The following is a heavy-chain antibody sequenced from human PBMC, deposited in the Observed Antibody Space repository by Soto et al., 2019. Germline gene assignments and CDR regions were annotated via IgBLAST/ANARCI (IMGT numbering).Heavy chain of an antibody. V-gene: IGHV1-8*01. CDR3: ASVLRFLEWLPDY. CDR2: MNPNSGNT. D-gene: IGHD3-3*01. J-gene: IGHJ4*02. CDR1: GYTFTSYD. Sequence: QVQLVQSGAEGKKPGASVKVSCKASGYTFTSYDINWVRQATGQGLEWMGWMNPNSGNTGYAQKFQGRVTMTRNTSISTAYMELSSLRSEDTAVYYCASVLRFLEWLPDYWGQGTLVTVSS.